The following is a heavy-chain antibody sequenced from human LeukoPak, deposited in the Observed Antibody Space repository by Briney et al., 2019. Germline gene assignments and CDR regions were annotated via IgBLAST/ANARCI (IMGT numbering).Heavy chain of an antibody. CDR3: AKDGGSVVPADTFDY. CDR2: ISGSGGST. Sequence: GGSLRLSCAASGFTFSSYAMSWVRQAPGKGLEGVSAISGSGGSTYYADSVKGRFTISRDNFKNTLYLQMNSLRAEDAAVYYCAKDGGSVVPADTFDYWGQGTLVTVSS. CDR1: GFTFSSYA. D-gene: IGHD2-2*01. J-gene: IGHJ4*02. V-gene: IGHV3-23*01.